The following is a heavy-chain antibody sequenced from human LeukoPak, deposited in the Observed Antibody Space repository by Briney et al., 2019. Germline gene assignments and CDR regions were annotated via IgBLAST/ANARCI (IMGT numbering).Heavy chain of an antibody. CDR1: GFTFSSYW. CDR2: IKHDGSEK. Sequence: GGSLRLSCAASGFTFSSYWMSWVRQAPGKGLEWVANIKHDGSEKYYVDSVKGRFTISRDNAKNSLYLQMNSLRAEDTAVYYCARVRITIFGVDATNYAFDIWGQGTMVTVCS. V-gene: IGHV3-7*01. J-gene: IGHJ3*02. D-gene: IGHD3-3*01. CDR3: ARVRITIFGVDATNYAFDI.